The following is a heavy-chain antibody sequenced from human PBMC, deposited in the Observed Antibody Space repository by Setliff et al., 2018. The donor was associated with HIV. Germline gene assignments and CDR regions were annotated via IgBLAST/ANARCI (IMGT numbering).Heavy chain of an antibody. CDR3: ARGDGYRSNDAYYDTGMDV. V-gene: IGHV4-59*01. CDR2: IYNSGYS. CDR1: GASISSYY. J-gene: IGHJ6*02. D-gene: IGHD5-12*01. Sequence: SETLSLTCRVSGASISSYYWSWVRQPPGKGLEWIGYIYNSGYSNSKPSLKSRVTMSLDTSKNQFSLELTFVTAADTAVYFCARGDGYRSNDAYYDTGMDVWGQGITVTVSS.